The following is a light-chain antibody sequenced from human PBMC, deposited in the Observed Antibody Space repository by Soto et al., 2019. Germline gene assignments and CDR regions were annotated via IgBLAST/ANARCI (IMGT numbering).Light chain of an antibody. CDR2: EVS. Sequence: QSALTQPASVSGSPGQSITISCTGTSSDVGGYNYVSWYQQHPGKAPKLMIYEVSNRPSGVSTRFSGSKSGNTASLTISGRQAEDEADYYCSSYTSSSIVVFGGGTKVTVL. CDR1: SSDVGGYNY. CDR3: SSYTSSSIVV. V-gene: IGLV2-14*01. J-gene: IGLJ2*01.